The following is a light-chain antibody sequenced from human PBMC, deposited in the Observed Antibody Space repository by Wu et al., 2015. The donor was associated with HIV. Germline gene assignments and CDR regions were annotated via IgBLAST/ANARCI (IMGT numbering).Light chain of an antibody. CDR3: QQSYSTRLT. V-gene: IGKV1-39*01. CDR1: QSISSY. CDR2: AAS. Sequence: DIQMTQSPSSLSASVGDRVTITCRASQSISSYLNWYQQKPGKAPKLLIYAASSLQSGVPSRFSGSGSGTDFTLTISSLQPEDFATYYCQQSYSTRLTFGGGTKVE. J-gene: IGKJ4*01.